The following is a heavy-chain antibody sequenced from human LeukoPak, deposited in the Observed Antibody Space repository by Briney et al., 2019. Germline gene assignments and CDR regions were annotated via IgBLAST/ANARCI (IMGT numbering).Heavy chain of an antibody. D-gene: IGHD3-10*01. CDR2: IYSGGST. CDR1: GFTFSSYS. CDR3: ARSSGSYSPTFDY. Sequence: GGSLRLSCAASGFTFSSYSMNWVRQAPGKGLEWVSVIYSGGSTYYADSVKGRFTISRDNSKNTLYLQMNSLRAEDTAVYYCARSSGSYSPTFDYWGQGTLVTVSS. J-gene: IGHJ4*02. V-gene: IGHV3-53*01.